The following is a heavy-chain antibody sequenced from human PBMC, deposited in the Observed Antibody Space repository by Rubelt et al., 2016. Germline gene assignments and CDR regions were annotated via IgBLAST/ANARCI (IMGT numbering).Heavy chain of an antibody. V-gene: IGHV4-39*07. CDR1: VGSISSNSYY. CDR2: FSYSGRT. Sequence: GPGLVKPSETLSLTCTVSVGSISSNSYYWGWIRQPPGKGLEWIGSFSYSGRTYYNPSLKSRVTISEDTSKNQFSLKLRSVTAADTAVYYCARSFMVVSAIDYWGQGTLVTVSS. J-gene: IGHJ4*02. D-gene: IGHD2-15*01. CDR3: ARSFMVVSAIDY.